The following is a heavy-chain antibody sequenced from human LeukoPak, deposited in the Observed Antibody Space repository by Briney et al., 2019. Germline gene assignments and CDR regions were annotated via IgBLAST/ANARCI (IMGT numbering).Heavy chain of an antibody. Sequence: PSETLSLTCTVSGGSISSYYWSWIRQPAGKRLEWIGRIYTSGSTNYNPSLKSRVTMSVDTSKNQFSLKLSSVTAADTAVYYCARDRDEQLWLGSREENYYYGMDVWGQGTTVTVSS. D-gene: IGHD5-18*01. CDR2: IYTSGST. J-gene: IGHJ6*02. V-gene: IGHV4-4*07. CDR1: GGSISSYY. CDR3: ARDRDEQLWLGSREENYYYGMDV.